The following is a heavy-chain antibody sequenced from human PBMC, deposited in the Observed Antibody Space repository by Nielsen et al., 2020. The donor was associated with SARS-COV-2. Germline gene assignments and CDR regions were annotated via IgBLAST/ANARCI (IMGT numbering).Heavy chain of an antibody. CDR3: ARWIAAAGPRGSRYFDY. Sequence: GGSLRLSCAASGFTFSSYAMHWVRQAPGKGLEWVAVISYDGSNKYYADSVKGRFTISRDNSKNTLYLQMNSLRAEDTAVYYCARWIAAAGPRGSRYFDYWGQGTLVTVSS. D-gene: IGHD6-13*01. CDR1: GFTFSSYA. J-gene: IGHJ4*02. CDR2: ISYDGSNK. V-gene: IGHV3-30*04.